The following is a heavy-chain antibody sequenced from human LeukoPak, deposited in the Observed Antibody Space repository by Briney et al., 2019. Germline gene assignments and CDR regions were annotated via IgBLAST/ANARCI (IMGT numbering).Heavy chain of an antibody. V-gene: IGHV1-69*05. Sequence: ASLKVSCKASGGTFSRYAISWVRQAPGQGLEWMGGIIPIFGTANYAQKFQGRVTITTDESTSTAYMELSSLRSEDTAVYYCARAGRGARPTDAFDIWGQGTMVTVSS. CDR2: IIPIFGTA. D-gene: IGHD6-6*01. CDR1: GGTFSRYA. J-gene: IGHJ3*02. CDR3: ARAGRGARPTDAFDI.